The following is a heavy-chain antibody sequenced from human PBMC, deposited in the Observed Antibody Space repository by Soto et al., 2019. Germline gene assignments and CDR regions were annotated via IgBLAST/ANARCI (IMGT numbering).Heavy chain of an antibody. J-gene: IGHJ6*02. Sequence: SETLSLTCTVSGGSISSYYWSWIRQPAGKGLEWIGRIYTSGSTNYSPSLKSRVTMSVDTSKNQFSLKLSSVTAADTAVYYCAREDYDFWSGYQGNYYYYGTDVWGQGTTVTVSS. CDR2: IYTSGST. V-gene: IGHV4-4*07. CDR3: AREDYDFWSGYQGNYYYYGTDV. CDR1: GGSISSYY. D-gene: IGHD3-3*01.